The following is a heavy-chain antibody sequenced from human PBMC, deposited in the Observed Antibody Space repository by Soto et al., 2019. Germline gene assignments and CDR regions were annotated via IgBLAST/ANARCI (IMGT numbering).Heavy chain of an antibody. D-gene: IGHD5-12*01. CDR2: IYHSGST. J-gene: IGHJ4*02. CDR3: ARVSGYGFDY. Sequence: SETLSLTCAVSGGSISSGGYSWSWIRQPPGKGLEWIGYIYHSGSTYYNPSLKSRVTISVDTSKNQFSLKLSSVTAADTAVYYCARVSGYGFDYWGQGTLVTVSS. V-gene: IGHV4-30-2*01. CDR1: GGSISSGGYS.